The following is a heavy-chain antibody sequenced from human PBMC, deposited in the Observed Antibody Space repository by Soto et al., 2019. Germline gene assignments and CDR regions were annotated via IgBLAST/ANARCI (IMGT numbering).Heavy chain of an antibody. CDR2: ISSSSSYI. CDR3: AKERFLEWLSSQSGIDY. D-gene: IGHD3-3*01. CDR1: GFTFSSYS. V-gene: IGHV3-21*04. Sequence: GGSLRLSCAASGFTFSSYSMNWVRQAPGKGLEWVSSISSSSSYIYYADSVKGRFTISRDNAKNSLYLQMNSLRAEDTAVYYCAKERFLEWLSSQSGIDYWGQGTLVTVSS. J-gene: IGHJ4*02.